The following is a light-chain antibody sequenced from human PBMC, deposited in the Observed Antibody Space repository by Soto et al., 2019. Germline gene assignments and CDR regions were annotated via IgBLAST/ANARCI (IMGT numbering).Light chain of an antibody. CDR2: SAS. CDR1: QNIITY. V-gene: IGKV1-39*01. J-gene: IGKJ5*01. CDR3: QQGYDTPIT. Sequence: DIEMTQSPSSLSAYVGDRCTITCRASQNIITYLNWYQQKQGKAPKLLXYSASSLQSGVPSRFSGRGYGTDSTLTITSLQPEDFETYFCQQGYDTPITFGQGTRLDIK.